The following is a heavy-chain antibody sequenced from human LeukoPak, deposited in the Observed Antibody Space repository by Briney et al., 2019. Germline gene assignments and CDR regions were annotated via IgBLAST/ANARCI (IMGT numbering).Heavy chain of an antibody. CDR1: GYTFLSFG. D-gene: IGHD3-10*01. V-gene: IGHV1-18*01. Sequence: ASVKVSCKASGYTFLSFGISWVRQAPGQGLEWMGWISTYNGNTNYAQELQGRVTMTTDTSTSTVYMELRSLRSDDTAMYYCAREYYYGSGSYFSTPDYWGQGTLVTVSS. J-gene: IGHJ4*02. CDR3: AREYYYGSGSYFSTPDY. CDR2: ISTYNGNT.